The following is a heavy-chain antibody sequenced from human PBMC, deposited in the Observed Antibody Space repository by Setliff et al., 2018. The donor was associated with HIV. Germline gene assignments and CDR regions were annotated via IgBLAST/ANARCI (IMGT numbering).Heavy chain of an antibody. CDR1: GGSISSYY. CDR3: ARGLNYYGSGSYLPLGY. D-gene: IGHD3-10*01. CDR2: IYSSGST. Sequence: PSETLSLTCTVSGGSISSYYWSWIRQPPGKGLEWLGHIYSSGSTKYHASLKSRVTISIDTSKNQISLKLSSVTAADTAVYYCARGLNYYGSGSYLPLGYWGQGTLVTVSS. V-gene: IGHV4-59*12. J-gene: IGHJ4*02.